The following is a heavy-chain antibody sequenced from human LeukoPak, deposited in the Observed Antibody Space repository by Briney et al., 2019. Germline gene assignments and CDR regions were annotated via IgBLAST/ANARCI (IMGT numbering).Heavy chain of an antibody. CDR3: ARGGYSSRSHFDP. CDR2: ISSSSSYT. D-gene: IGHD6-13*01. CDR1: GFTFSDYY. V-gene: IGHV3-11*06. Sequence: GGSLRLSCAASGFTFSDYYMSWIRQAPGEGLEWVSYISSSSSYTNYADSVKGRFTISRDNAKNSLYLQMNSLRAEDTAVYYCARGGYSSRSHFDPWGQGTLVTVSS. J-gene: IGHJ5*02.